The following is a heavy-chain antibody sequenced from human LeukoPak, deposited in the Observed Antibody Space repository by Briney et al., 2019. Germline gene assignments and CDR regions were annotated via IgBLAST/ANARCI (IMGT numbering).Heavy chain of an antibody. V-gene: IGHV4-39*01. CDR2: IYYSGST. D-gene: IGHD3-22*01. J-gene: IGHJ4*02. Sequence: SETLSLTCTVSGGSISSSSYYWGWIRQPPGKGLEWIGSIYYSGSTYYNPSLKSRVAISVDTSKNQFSLKLSSVTAADTAVYYCARQKSYYDSSGYWFDYWGQGTLVTVSS. CDR1: GGSISSSSYY. CDR3: ARQKSYYDSSGYWFDY.